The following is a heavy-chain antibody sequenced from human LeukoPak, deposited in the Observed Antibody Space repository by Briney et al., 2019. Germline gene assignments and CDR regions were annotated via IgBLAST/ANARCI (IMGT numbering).Heavy chain of an antibody. CDR2: IRYHGNDK. D-gene: IGHD5-18*01. Sequence: PGGSLRLSCAASGSTFSSYGMHWVRRAPGKGLEWVTFIRYHGNDKYYADSVKGRFTISRDNFGNTVYLQMNSLRPEDTAVYYCAKEAGYTYDYEHNAFDIWGQGTMVTVSS. CDR3: AKEAGYTYDYEHNAFDI. J-gene: IGHJ3*02. CDR1: GSTFSSYG. V-gene: IGHV3-30*02.